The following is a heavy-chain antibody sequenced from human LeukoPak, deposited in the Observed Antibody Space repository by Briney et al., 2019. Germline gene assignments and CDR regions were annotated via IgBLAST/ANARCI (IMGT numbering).Heavy chain of an antibody. CDR3: AKDPNGDYIGAFDF. V-gene: IGHV3-23*01. Sequence: AGGPLRLSCAASAFSFSKFALIWVRQAPGKGLEWVSAITANGGYTLYADAVKGRFTVSRDNSKNTLYLQINSLRPEDTAMYYCAKDPNGDYIGAFDFWGQGTMVTVSS. CDR1: AFSFSKFA. J-gene: IGHJ3*01. D-gene: IGHD4-17*01. CDR2: ITANGGYT.